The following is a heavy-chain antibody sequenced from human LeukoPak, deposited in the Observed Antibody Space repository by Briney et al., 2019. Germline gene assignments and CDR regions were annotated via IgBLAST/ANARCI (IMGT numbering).Heavy chain of an antibody. CDR1: IFTFSRYG. Sequence: PGGSLRLSCAASIFTFSRYGMHWVRPAPGKGLEWVALIRYDGSNKYCTDSVKGRFTLSRDKSKKTLYLQMNRLRAQDTAVYSCARDGRGLYNCNQTRRTYYMDVWGKGTTVTISS. J-gene: IGHJ6*03. CDR2: IRYDGSNK. V-gene: IGHV3-30*02. CDR3: ARDGRGLYNCNQTRRTYYMDV. D-gene: IGHD1-20*01.